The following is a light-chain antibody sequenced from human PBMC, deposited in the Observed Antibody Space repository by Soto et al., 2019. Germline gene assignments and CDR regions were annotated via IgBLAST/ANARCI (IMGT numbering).Light chain of an antibody. CDR1: SNDIGGYNY. CDR2: EVS. V-gene: IGLV2-14*01. CDR3: PSYTITPIPVI. J-gene: IGLJ7*01. Sequence: QSALTQPASVSGSPGQSITISCTGTSNDIGGYNYVSWLQQHPGEAPKLIIYEVSNRPSGVSNRFSGSKSGNTASLTITGLQPEDEASYYCPSYTITPIPVIFGGGTQLTVL.